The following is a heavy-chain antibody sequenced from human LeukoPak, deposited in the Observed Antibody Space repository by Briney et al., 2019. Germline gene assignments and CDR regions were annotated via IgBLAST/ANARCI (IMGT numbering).Heavy chain of an antibody. Sequence: GGSLRLSCAASGFTVSSNYMSWVRQAPGKGLEWVSYISSSSSTIYYADSVKGRFTISRDNAKNSLYLQMNSLRAEDTAVYYCARAADEEGGSWFDPWGQGTLVTVSS. CDR2: ISSSSSTI. D-gene: IGHD3-16*01. J-gene: IGHJ5*02. CDR3: ARAADEEGGSWFDP. V-gene: IGHV3-48*04. CDR1: GFTVSSNY.